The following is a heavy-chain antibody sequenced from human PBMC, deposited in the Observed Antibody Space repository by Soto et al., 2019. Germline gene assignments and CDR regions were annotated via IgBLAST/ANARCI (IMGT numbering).Heavy chain of an antibody. CDR2: ISAYNGDT. J-gene: IGHJ6*03. V-gene: IGHV1-18*01. CDR3: ARASGYVFAYMDV. CDR1: GYTFTSYG. Sequence: QVQLVQSGAEVKKPGASVKVSCKASGYTFTSYGISWVRQAPGQGLEWMGWISAYNGDTNYAQMLQGRVTITTDTSTSTAYMELRRLRSDDTAVDYCARASGYVFAYMDVWGKGTTVTVSS. D-gene: IGHD5-12*01.